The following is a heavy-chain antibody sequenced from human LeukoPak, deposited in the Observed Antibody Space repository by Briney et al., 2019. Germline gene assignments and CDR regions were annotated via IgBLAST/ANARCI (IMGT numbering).Heavy chain of an antibody. CDR2: IYSGGST. CDR1: GFTVSSNY. D-gene: IGHD6-19*01. Sequence: GGSLRLSCAASGFTVSSNYMSWVRQAPGKGLEWVSVIYSGGSTYYADSVKGRFTISRDNSKNTLYLQMNSLRAEDTAVYYCARVWYSSGLNWFDPWGQGTLVTVSS. V-gene: IGHV3-53*01. J-gene: IGHJ5*02. CDR3: ARVWYSSGLNWFDP.